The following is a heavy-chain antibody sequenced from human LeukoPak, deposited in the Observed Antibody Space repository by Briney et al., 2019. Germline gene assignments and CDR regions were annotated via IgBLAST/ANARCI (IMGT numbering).Heavy chain of an antibody. CDR1: GGSISSYY. CDR2: IYYTGTT. V-gene: IGHV4-59*08. CDR3: ARLPLRSHFDY. Sequence: SETLSLTCTVSGGSISSYYWSWIRQPPGKGLEWVGYIYYTGTTNYNPSLKSRVTISVDTSKKQLSLKLSSVTAADTAVYYCARLPLRSHFDYWGQGTLVTVSS. J-gene: IGHJ4*02.